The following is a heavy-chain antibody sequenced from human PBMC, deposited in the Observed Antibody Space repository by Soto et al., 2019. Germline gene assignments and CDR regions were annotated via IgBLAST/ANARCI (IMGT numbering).Heavy chain of an antibody. V-gene: IGHV4-59*12. D-gene: IGHD3-16*02. CDR3: ARDDLRYDYVWGSYRPGAFDI. J-gene: IGHJ3*02. CDR2: IYYSGST. CDR1: GGSTSSYY. Sequence: SETLSLTCTVSGGSTSSYYWSWIRQPPGKGLEWIGYIYYSGSTNYNPSLKSRVTISLDTSKNQFSLKLSSVTAADTAVYYCARDDLRYDYVWGSYRPGAFDIWGQGTMVTVSS.